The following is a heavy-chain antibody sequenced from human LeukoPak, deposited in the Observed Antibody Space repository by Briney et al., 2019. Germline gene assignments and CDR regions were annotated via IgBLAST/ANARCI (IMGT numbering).Heavy chain of an antibody. V-gene: IGHV3-66*01. J-gene: IGHJ4*02. CDR2: LYGGDSP. Sequence: GGSLRLSCAASRFTFSTYTMNWVRQAPGKGLEWVSVLYGGDSPYYAASVKDRFTISTDNSKNTLYLQMNSLRAEDTAVYYCARGPGGSYSGAYLDYWGQGTLVTVSS. D-gene: IGHD1-26*01. CDR3: ARGPGGSYSGAYLDY. CDR1: RFTFSTYT.